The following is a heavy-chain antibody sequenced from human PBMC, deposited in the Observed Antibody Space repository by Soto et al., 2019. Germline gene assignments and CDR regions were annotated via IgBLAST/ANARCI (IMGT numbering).Heavy chain of an antibody. V-gene: IGHV4-34*01. CDR1: GGSFSVYH. CDR2: INHSGST. Sequence: SETLSLTCAVYGGSFSVYHWSWIRQPPGKGLEWIGEINHSGSTNYNPSLKSRVTISKDTSKNLVVLTMTNMDPTDTATYYCARTLGSSTLDYWGQGTLVTVSS. J-gene: IGHJ4*02. CDR3: ARTLGSSTLDY. D-gene: IGHD6-13*01.